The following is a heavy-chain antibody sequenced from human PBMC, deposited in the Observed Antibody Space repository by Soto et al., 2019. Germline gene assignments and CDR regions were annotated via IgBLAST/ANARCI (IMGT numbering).Heavy chain of an antibody. CDR1: GYIFTSYY. CDR3: ARTTMTFYYFDF. J-gene: IGHJ4*02. CDR2: IEPSGGSK. D-gene: IGHD4-17*01. Sequence: GASVKVSCKSSGYIFTSYYMHWVRQAPGQGLEWMGVIEPSGGSKSYTQKFQGRITMTRDTSTSTVYMELSSLRSEDTAVYYCARTTMTFYYFDFWGQGTLVTVSS. V-gene: IGHV1-46*01.